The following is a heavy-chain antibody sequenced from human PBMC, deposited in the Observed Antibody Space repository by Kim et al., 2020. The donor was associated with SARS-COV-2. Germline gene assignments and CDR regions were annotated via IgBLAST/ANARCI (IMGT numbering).Heavy chain of an antibody. J-gene: IGHJ6*02. CDR2: IYSDGST. CDR3: ARGLMGLDV. Sequence: GGSLRLSCAASKFTVSKNYMTWVRQAPGKGLECVSVIYSDGSTSYADSVKGRFTISRHNSKNTLYLKMNSLRREDTAVYYCARGLMGLDVWGQGTTVTVSS. CDR1: KFTVSKNY. D-gene: IGHD3-16*01. V-gene: IGHV3-53*04.